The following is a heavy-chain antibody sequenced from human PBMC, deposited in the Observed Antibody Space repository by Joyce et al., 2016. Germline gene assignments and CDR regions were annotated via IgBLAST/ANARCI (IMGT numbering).Heavy chain of an antibody. CDR3: AASGGRYQSCGFRPFDS. CDR1: GSNFIYSP. V-gene: IGHV1-58*01. D-gene: IGHD2-2*01. CDR2: IAADVCNARGNT. J-gene: IGHJ4*02. Sequence: HLVQSGPEVKRPGTSVTVSCAGSGSNFIYSPVQWVRLSRQQRLEWIGWIAADVCNARGNTSYSHKFQGRITITKDMSTSTAHMELTNLSPEDTAVYFCAASGGRYQSCGFRPFDSWGQGTLVTVSS.